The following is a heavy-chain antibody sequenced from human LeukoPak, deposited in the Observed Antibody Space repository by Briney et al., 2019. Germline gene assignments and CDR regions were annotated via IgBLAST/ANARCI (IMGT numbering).Heavy chain of an antibody. CDR1: GGSISNYY. D-gene: IGHD2-21*02. Sequence: SETLSLTCTVSGGSISNYYWSWIRQPPGKGLEWIGYIYSSGSTNYNPSLQSRVTISVDTSRNQVSLKLSSVTAADTAMYYCARFAYCGGHCWYYFDYWGQGTLVTVSS. CDR3: ARFAYCGGHCWYYFDY. V-gene: IGHV4-59*01. J-gene: IGHJ4*02. CDR2: IYSSGST.